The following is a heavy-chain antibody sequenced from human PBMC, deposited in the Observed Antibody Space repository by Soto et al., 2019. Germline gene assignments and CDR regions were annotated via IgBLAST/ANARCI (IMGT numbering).Heavy chain of an antibody. CDR2: ISGSGGST. CDR1: GFTFSSYA. Sequence: EVQLLESGGGLVQPGGSLRLSCAASGFTFSSYAMSWVRQAPGKGLEWVSAISGSGGSTYYADSVKGRFTISRDNSKNTLYLQMNSLRAEDTAVYYCAKDYGDYDILTDYYSLGYYMDVWGKGTTVTVSS. CDR3: AKDYGDYDILTDYYSLGYYMDV. D-gene: IGHD3-9*01. V-gene: IGHV3-23*01. J-gene: IGHJ6*03.